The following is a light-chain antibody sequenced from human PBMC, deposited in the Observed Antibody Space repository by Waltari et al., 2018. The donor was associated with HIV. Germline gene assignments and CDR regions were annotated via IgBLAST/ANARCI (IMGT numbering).Light chain of an antibody. J-gene: IGLJ2*01. Sequence: SYELTQPSSVSVSPGQTARITCSGAVLSKKFARWFQQKPGQAPVLIIYNANERPSGIPERFSGSSSGTTVTLTISGAQVDDEADYYCYSATENNLVFGGGTKLTVL. CDR1: VLSKKF. CDR3: YSATENNLV. CDR2: NAN. V-gene: IGLV3-27*01.